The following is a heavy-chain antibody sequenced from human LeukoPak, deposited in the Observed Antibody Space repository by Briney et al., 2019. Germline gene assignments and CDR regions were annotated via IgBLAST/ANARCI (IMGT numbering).Heavy chain of an antibody. CDR1: GFTFSSYA. CDR2: ISGDGSRT. J-gene: IGHJ4*02. Sequence: GGSLRLSCAASGFTFSSYAMSWVRQAPGKGLEWVSTISGDGSRTEYADSVKGRFTISRDDSKNTLYLQMNSLRADDTAVYYCAKDLGRYRNNFFDYWGQGNLVTVSS. V-gene: IGHV3-23*01. CDR3: AKDLGRYRNNFFDY. D-gene: IGHD1-26*01.